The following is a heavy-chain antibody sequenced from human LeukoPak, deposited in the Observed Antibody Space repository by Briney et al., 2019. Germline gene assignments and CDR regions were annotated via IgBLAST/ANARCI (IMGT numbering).Heavy chain of an antibody. D-gene: IGHD6-13*01. Sequence: SETLSLTCTVSGGSISSSSYYWGWIREPPGKGREWCGSIYYSGSTYYNPSLKSRLPISVDTSKKHFSLKLSSVIAAYGAVCLCAGGRSQQAGWFDPGGQGTLVTV. CDR1: GGSISSSSYY. J-gene: IGHJ5*02. CDR3: AGGRSQQAGWFDP. V-gene: IGHV4-39*07. CDR2: IYYSGST.